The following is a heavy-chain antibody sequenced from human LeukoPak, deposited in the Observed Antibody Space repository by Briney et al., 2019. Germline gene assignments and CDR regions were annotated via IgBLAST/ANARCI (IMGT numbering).Heavy chain of an antibody. Sequence: SETLSLTCAVYGGSFSGYYWSWIRQPPGKGLEWIGEINHSGSTNYNPSLKSRVTISVDTSKNQFSLKLSSVTAADTAVYYCARGYSSSWYASWGQGTLVTVSS. CDR3: ARGYSSSWYAS. CDR2: INHSGST. D-gene: IGHD6-13*01. V-gene: IGHV4-34*01. CDR1: GGSFSGYY. J-gene: IGHJ5*01.